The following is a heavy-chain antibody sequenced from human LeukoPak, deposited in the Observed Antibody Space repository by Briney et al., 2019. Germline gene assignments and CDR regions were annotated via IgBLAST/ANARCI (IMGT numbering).Heavy chain of an antibody. V-gene: IGHV1-69*05. CDR3: AAGAGYCTNGVCYTGAFDI. CDR2: IIPIFGTA. CDR1: GSTFSSYA. D-gene: IGHD2-8*01. J-gene: IGHJ3*02. Sequence: GASVEVSCKASGSTFSSYAISWVRQAPGQGLEWMGGIIPIFGTANYAQKFQGRVTITTDESTSTAYMELSSLRSEDTAVYYCAAGAGYCTNGVCYTGAFDIWGQGTMVTVSS.